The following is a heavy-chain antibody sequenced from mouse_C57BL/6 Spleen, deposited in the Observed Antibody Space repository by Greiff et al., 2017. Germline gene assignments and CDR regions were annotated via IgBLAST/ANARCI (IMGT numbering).Heavy chain of an antibody. CDR3: ARRRVVATFYYFDY. CDR1: GYTFPSYW. CDR2: IHPTSGST. J-gene: IGHJ2*01. V-gene: IGHV1-64*01. D-gene: IGHD1-1*01. Sequence: QVQLQQPGAELVKPGASVKLSCKASGYTFPSYWMPWVKQSPGQGLEWIGMIHPTSGSTNYHEKFKSKATMSVDKSSSTAYMQLSSLTSEDSAVYYCARRRVVATFYYFDYWGQGTTLTVSS.